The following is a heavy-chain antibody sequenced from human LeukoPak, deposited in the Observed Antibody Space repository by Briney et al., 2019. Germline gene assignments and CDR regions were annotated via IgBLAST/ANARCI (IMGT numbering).Heavy chain of an antibody. V-gene: IGHV3-30*04. J-gene: IGHJ4*02. CDR1: EFTFSTYA. CDR3: ATLADYPFDY. Sequence: GGSLRLSCAASEFTFSTYAMHWVRQAPGKGLEWVAFISYDGNKKDYADSVKGRFTISRDNSKNTLYLHMKSLRAEDTAVYYCATLADYPFDYWGQGTLVTVSS. CDR2: ISYDGNKK. D-gene: IGHD4-11*01.